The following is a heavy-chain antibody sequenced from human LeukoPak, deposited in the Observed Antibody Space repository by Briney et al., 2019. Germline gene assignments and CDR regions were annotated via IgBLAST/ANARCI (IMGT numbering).Heavy chain of an antibody. CDR1: GFTFRKHA. CDR2: ISGSGGSK. Sequence: GGSLRLSCAASGFTFRKHAMNWVRQAPGKGLEWVSTISGSGGSKHYADSVEGRFTISRDNSKNTVYLQMNSLRAEDTAIYYCAKLTSASGAYGVDVWGQGTTVTVSS. J-gene: IGHJ6*02. D-gene: IGHD3-10*01. CDR3: AKLTSASGAYGVDV. V-gene: IGHV3-23*01.